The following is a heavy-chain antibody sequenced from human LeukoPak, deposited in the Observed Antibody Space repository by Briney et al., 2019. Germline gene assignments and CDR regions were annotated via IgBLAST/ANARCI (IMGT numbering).Heavy chain of an antibody. V-gene: IGHV1-18*01. CDR2: IATYNGKT. CDR3: ARVYSSYYYYMDV. D-gene: IGHD6-13*01. Sequence: GASVKVSCKASGYTFDIYGIAWVRQAPGQGLEWMEWIATYNGKTDYAQNLQGRVTMTTDLSTGTAYMELRSLRSDETAVYFCARVYSSYYYYMDVWGKGTPVTVSS. CDR1: GYTFDIYG. J-gene: IGHJ6*03.